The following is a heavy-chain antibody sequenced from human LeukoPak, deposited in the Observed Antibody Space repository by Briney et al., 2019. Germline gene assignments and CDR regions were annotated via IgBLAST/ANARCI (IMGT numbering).Heavy chain of an antibody. D-gene: IGHD1-1*01. V-gene: IGHV3-7*01. J-gene: IGHJ4*02. CDR2: IRQDGSEW. Sequence: GGSLRLSCANYGFTFSRDGMSWFPQAPGKRLEWVANIRQDGSEWYNLDYVRGRITISRDNTKISRFLEMNSLRAEDTAVYYCATMGLEPLPYYFDYRGRGTLVTVSS. CDR1: GFTFSRDG. CDR3: ATMGLEPLPYYFDY.